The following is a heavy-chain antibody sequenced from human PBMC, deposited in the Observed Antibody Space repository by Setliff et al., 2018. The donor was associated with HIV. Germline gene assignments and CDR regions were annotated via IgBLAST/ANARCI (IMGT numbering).Heavy chain of an antibody. CDR1: GYTFTTYA. J-gene: IGHJ5*02. CDR2: INAGNGDT. D-gene: IGHD2-21*02. V-gene: IGHV1-3*01. CDR3: VRDRFTWAYCGGACGWFDP. Sequence: GASVKVSCKASGYTFTTYAIHWVRQAPGQRLEWMGWINAGNGDTKYSQKFQGRFTITRDTSASTAHMELSSLRSEDTAVYYCVRDRFTWAYCGGACGWFDPWGQGTLVTVS.